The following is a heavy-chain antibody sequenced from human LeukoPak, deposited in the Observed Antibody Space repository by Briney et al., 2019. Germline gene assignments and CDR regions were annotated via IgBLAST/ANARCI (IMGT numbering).Heavy chain of an antibody. D-gene: IGHD2-2*03. CDR3: ARLDRGTIDI. Sequence: GGSLRLSCAASGFTFSSYAMHWVRQAPGKGLEWVAVVSYDGYNKYYTDSVKGRFTISRDNAKNSLYLQMNSLRAEDTAVYYCARLDRGTIDIWGQGTMVTVSS. CDR1: GFTFSSYA. CDR2: VSYDGYNK. J-gene: IGHJ3*02. V-gene: IGHV3-30*04.